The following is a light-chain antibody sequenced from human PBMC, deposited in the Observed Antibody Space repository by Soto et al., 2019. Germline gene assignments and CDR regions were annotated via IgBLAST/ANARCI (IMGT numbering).Light chain of an antibody. CDR1: QSVSSN. Sequence: EIVMTQSPATLSVSPGERATLSCRASQSVSSNLAWYQQKPGQAPRLLIYGASTRATGIPARFSGSGSGTEFTLTISSLQSEDFAVYYCQQRSSWPRITFGPGTKVDIK. CDR2: GAS. CDR3: QQRSSWPRIT. J-gene: IGKJ3*01. V-gene: IGKV3-15*01.